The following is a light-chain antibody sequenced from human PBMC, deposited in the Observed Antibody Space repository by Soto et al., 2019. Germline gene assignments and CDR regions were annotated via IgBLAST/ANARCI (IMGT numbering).Light chain of an antibody. CDR3: QQSGSSTEWT. CDR1: QSVTSSK. V-gene: IGKV3-20*01. Sequence: EIVLTQSPGTLSLSPGERATLSCRASQSVTSSKLAWYQQKPGQAPRLLIYGASFRATGIPDRFIGSGSGTDFTLTISRLEPEDFAVYHCQQSGSSTEWTFGQGTKVEIK. CDR2: GAS. J-gene: IGKJ1*01.